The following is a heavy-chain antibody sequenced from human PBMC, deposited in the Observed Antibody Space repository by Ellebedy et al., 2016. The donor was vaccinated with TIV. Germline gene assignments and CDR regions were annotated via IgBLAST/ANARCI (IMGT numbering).Heavy chain of an antibody. D-gene: IGHD6-6*01. V-gene: IGHV4-39*01. CDR2: IYYSGST. CDR3: ARGRKQLVRNYYYYYMDV. Sequence: SETLSLTXTVSGGSISSSSYYWGWIRQPPGKGLEWIGSIYYSGSTYYNPSLKSRVTISVDTSKNQFSLKLSSVTAADTAVYYCARGRKQLVRNYYYYYMDVWGKGTTVTVSS. J-gene: IGHJ6*03. CDR1: GGSISSSSYY.